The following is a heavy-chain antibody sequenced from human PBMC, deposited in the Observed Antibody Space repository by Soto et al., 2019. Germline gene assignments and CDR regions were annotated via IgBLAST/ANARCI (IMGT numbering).Heavy chain of an antibody. J-gene: IGHJ5*02. CDR3: ARRVLLWFGEVVAFDP. V-gene: IGHV4-39*01. CDR1: GGSISSSSYY. Sequence: QLQLQESGPGLVKPSETLSLTCTVSGGSISSSSYYWGWIRQPPGKGLEWIGSIYYSGSTYYNPSLKTRVTISVDTSKNQFSLKLSSVTAADTAMYYCARRVLLWFGEVVAFDPWGQGTLVTVSS. CDR2: IYYSGST. D-gene: IGHD3-10*01.